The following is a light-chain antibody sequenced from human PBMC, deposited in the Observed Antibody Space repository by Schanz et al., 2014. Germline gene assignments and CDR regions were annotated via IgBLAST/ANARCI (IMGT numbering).Light chain of an antibody. J-gene: IGKJ1*01. CDR3: QQRRNWWT. CDR2: DAS. Sequence: ETVLTQSPGALSLSPGERATLSCRASQTVSSSYLAWYQQKPGQAPRLLIYDASNRATGIPARFSGSGSGTDFTLTISGLEPEDFAVYYCQQRRNWWTFGQGTKVGIK. V-gene: IGKV3D-20*02. CDR1: QTVSSSY.